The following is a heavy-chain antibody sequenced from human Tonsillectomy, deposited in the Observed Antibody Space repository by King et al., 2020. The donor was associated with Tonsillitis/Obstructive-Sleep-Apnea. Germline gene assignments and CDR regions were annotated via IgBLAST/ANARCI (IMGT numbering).Heavy chain of an antibody. J-gene: IGHJ6*02. CDR1: GGSISSYY. Sequence: VQLQESGPGLVKPSETLSLTCTVSGGSISSYYWSWIRQPPGKGLEWIGYIYYSGSTNCNPSLKSRVTISVDTSKNQFSLKLSSVTAADTAVYYCARTGMTRFEYSSSLPYHYYGMDVWGQGTTVTVSS. CDR3: ARTGMTRFEYSSSLPYHYYGMDV. V-gene: IGHV4-59*01. D-gene: IGHD6-6*01. CDR2: IYYSGST.